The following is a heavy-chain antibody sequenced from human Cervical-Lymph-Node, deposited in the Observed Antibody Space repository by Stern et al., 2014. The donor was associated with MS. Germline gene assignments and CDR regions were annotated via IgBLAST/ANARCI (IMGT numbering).Heavy chain of an antibody. V-gene: IGHV3-33*01. D-gene: IGHD2-8*01. Sequence: VHLVESGGDVVQPGRSLRLSCAASGFTFSSYVMHWVRQAPGKGLEWVAVIRYDGSNEDYADSVKGRFSISRDNSKNTLSLHMNSLRAEDTAVYYCARGGLLITYYFDYWGQGTLVTVSS. CDR2: IRYDGSNE. J-gene: IGHJ4*02. CDR1: GFTFSSYV. CDR3: ARGGLLITYYFDY.